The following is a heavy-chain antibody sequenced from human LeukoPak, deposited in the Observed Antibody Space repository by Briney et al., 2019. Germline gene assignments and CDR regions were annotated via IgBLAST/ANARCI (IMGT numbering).Heavy chain of an antibody. Sequence: GRSLRLSCAASGFTFSSYGMHWVRQAPGKGLEWVAVIWYDGSNKYYADSVKGRFTISRDNSKNTLYLQMNSLRAEDTAVYYCARELYGDYSNWFGPWGQGTLVTVSS. CDR1: GFTFSSYG. CDR3: ARELYGDYSNWFGP. CDR2: IWYDGSNK. V-gene: IGHV3-33*01. J-gene: IGHJ5*02. D-gene: IGHD4-17*01.